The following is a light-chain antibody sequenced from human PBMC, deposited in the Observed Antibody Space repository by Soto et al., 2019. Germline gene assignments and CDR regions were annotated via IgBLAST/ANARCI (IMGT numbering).Light chain of an antibody. V-gene: IGLV1-51*01. J-gene: IGLJ2*01. CDR1: SSNIGNNY. Sequence: QSVLTQPPSVSAAPGQKATISCSGSSSNIGNNYVSWYQQLPGTAPKLLIYDNNKRPSGIPDRFSGSKSGTSATLGITGLQTGDEADYYCGTWDSSLSASVVFGGGTKLTVL. CDR3: GTWDSSLSASVV. CDR2: DNN.